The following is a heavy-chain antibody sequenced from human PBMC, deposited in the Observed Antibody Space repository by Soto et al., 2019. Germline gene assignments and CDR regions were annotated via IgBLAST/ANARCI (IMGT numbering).Heavy chain of an antibody. V-gene: IGHV1-8*01. J-gene: IGHJ5*02. CDR1: GYTFTSYD. Sequence: QVQLVQSGAEVKKPGASVKVSCKASGYTFTSYDINWVRQATGQGLEWMGWMNPNSGNTGYAQKFQGRVTMTRNTSLSTAYMELSSLRSEDTAVYYCARIHSGYDYGYNWFDPWGQGTLVTVSS. CDR2: MNPNSGNT. D-gene: IGHD5-12*01. CDR3: ARIHSGYDYGYNWFDP.